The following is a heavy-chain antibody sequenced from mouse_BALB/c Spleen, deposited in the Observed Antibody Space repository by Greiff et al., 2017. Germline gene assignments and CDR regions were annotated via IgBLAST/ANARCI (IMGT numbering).Heavy chain of an antibody. Sequence: DVMLVESGGGLVQPGGSLKLSCAASGFTFSSYGMSWVRQTPDKRLELVATINSNGGSTYYPDSVKGRFTISRDNAKNTLYLQMSSLKSEDTAMYYCAYDGYWFAYWGQGTLVTVSA. J-gene: IGHJ3*01. D-gene: IGHD2-3*01. CDR3: AYDGYWFAY. CDR1: GFTFSSYG. CDR2: INSNGGST. V-gene: IGHV5-6-3*01.